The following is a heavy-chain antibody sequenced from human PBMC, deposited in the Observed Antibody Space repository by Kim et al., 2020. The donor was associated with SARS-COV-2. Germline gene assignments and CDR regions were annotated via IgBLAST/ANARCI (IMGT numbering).Heavy chain of an antibody. CDR1: GFSVSGDY. V-gene: IGHV3-66*04. Sequence: GGSLRLSCAVSGFSVSGDYMNWVRQAPGKGLECVAGIHTGGATFYADSLKGRFTISRDSSKNTLYLQMNSLRVKDTAVYYCSRHDWIAPWGQGTLVTVSS. CDR3: SRHDWIAP. J-gene: IGHJ5*02. CDR2: IHTGGAT.